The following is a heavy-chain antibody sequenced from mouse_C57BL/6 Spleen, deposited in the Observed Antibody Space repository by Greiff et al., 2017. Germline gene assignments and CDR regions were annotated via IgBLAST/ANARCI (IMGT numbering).Heavy chain of an antibody. CDR1: GYAFSSYW. J-gene: IGHJ4*01. V-gene: IGHV1-80*01. CDR2: IYPGDGDT. CDR3: ARSRTGYAMDY. Sequence: VKLLESGAELVKPGASVKISCKASGYAFSSYWMNWVKQRPGKGLEWIGQIYPGDGDTNYNGKFKGKATLTADKSSSTAYMQLSSLTSEDSAVYFCARSRTGYAMDYWGQGTSVTVSS.